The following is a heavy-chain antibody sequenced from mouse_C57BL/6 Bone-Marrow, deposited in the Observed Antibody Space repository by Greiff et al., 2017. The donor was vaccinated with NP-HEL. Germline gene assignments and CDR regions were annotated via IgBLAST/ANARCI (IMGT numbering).Heavy chain of an antibody. D-gene: IGHD2-4*01. J-gene: IGHJ3*01. CDR3: ARGGIYYYYAWFAY. CDR2: INPGSGGT. CDR1: GYAFTNYL. V-gene: IGHV1-54*01. Sequence: VQGVESGAELVRPGTSVKVSCKASGYAFTNYLIEWVKQRPGQGLEWIGVINPGSGGTNYNEKFKGKATLTADKSSSTAYMQLSSLTSEDSAVYFCARGGIYYYYAWFAYWGQGTLVTVSA.